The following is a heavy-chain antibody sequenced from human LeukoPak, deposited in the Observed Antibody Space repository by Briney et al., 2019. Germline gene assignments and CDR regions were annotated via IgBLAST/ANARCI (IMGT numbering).Heavy chain of an antibody. CDR3: ARATMVRGVVDY. V-gene: IGHV1-46*01. CDR1: GYTFTGYY. CDR2: INPSGGST. Sequence: ASVKVSCKASGYTFTGYYMHWVRQAPGQGLEWMGIINPSGGSTSYAQKFQGRVTMTRDMSTSTVYMELSSLRSEDTAVYYCARATMVRGVVDYWGQGTLVAVSS. D-gene: IGHD3-10*01. J-gene: IGHJ4*02.